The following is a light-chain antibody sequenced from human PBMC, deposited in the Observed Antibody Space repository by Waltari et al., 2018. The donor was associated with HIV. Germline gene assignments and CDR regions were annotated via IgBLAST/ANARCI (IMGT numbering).Light chain of an antibody. Sequence: QSVLTQPPSASGTPGQRFPISCSGSSSTTGSNTVYWDQQLPGTAPKLLIDRNNQRPSGLHDRFSGSKSGTSATLAISGLRSEEEADYYCAAWDDSLSGPVFGGGTKLTVL. CDR2: RNN. V-gene: IGLV1-47*01. J-gene: IGLJ2*01. CDR3: AAWDDSLSGPV. CDR1: SSTTGSNT.